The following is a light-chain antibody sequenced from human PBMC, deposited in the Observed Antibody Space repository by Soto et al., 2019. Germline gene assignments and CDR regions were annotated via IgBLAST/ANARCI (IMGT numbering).Light chain of an antibody. CDR2: DAS. Sequence: AIHLTQSPSSLSASVGDRVTITCRASQGISSALAWYQHKPGRPPRVLIYDASSLQSGVPSRFSGSESGTECTLTISSLQPEDSATYYCQLLNSYPFTFGQGTRLGIK. J-gene: IGKJ5*01. V-gene: IGKV1-13*02. CDR3: QLLNSYPFT. CDR1: QGISSA.